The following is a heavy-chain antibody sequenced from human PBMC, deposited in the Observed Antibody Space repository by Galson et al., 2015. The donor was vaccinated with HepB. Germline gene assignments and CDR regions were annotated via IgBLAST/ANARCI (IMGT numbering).Heavy chain of an antibody. V-gene: IGHV3-21*01. CDR1: GFTFSSYS. J-gene: IGHJ4*02. Sequence: SLRLSCAASGFTFSSYSMNWVRQAPGKGLEWVSSISSSSSYINYADPVKGRFTISRDNAKNSLYLQMNSLRAEDTAVYYCARPNVVGTAPDHWGQGTLVTVSS. CDR2: ISSSSSYI. CDR3: ARPNVVGTAPDH. D-gene: IGHD2-21*02.